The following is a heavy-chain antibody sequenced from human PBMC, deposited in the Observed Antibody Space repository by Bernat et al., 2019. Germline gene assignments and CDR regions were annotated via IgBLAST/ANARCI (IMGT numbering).Heavy chain of an antibody. CDR3: ARDFATRFLEWVPTGKFDY. CDR1: GFTFSSYA. J-gene: IGHJ4*02. Sequence: QVQLVESGGGVVQPGRSLRLSCAASGFTFSSYAMHWVRQVPGKGLEWVAVISYDGSNKYYADSVKGRFTISRDNSKNTLYLQMNSLRAEDTAVYYCARDFATRFLEWVPTGKFDYWGQGTLVTISS. CDR2: ISYDGSNK. V-gene: IGHV3-30-3*01. D-gene: IGHD3-3*01.